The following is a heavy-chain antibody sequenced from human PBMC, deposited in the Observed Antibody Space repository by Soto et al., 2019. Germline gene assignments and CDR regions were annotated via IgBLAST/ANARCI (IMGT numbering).Heavy chain of an antibody. CDR3: ATDHTGHFIEY. CDR1: GYTFTSYG. CDR2: ISGYNGNT. V-gene: IGHV1-18*01. J-gene: IGHJ4*02. D-gene: IGHD1-1*01. Sequence: QVQLVQSGAEVKKPGASVKVSCKTSGYTFTSYGVAWVRQAPGQGLEWMGWISGYNGNTNYAPTLQGAGTMPPVTAMSTDYMELRSLGSDATAVYYWATDHTGHFIEYQGQGTLVTVYS.